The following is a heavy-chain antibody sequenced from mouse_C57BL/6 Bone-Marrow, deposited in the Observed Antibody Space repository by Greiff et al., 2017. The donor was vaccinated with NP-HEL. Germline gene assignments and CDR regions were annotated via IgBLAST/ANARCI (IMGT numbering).Heavy chain of an antibody. J-gene: IGHJ3*01. CDR3: AITGPRAWFAY. V-gene: IGHV5-17*01. D-gene: IGHD4-1*01. CDR2: ISSGSSTI. CDR1: GFTFSDYG. Sequence: EVQRVESGGGLVKPGGSLKLSCAASGFTFSDYGMHWVRQAPEKGLEWVAYISSGSSTIYYADTVKGRFTISRDNAKNTLFLQMTSLRSEDTAMYYCAITGPRAWFAYWGQGTLVTVSA.